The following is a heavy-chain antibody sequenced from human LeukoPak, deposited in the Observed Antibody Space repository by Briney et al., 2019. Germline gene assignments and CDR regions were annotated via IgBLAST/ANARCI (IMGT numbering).Heavy chain of an antibody. CDR3: AKAATVTTLADWFDP. J-gene: IGHJ5*02. Sequence: GGSLRLSCAASGFTVSNNYMSWVRQAPGKGLEWVSTIGGSGGSTYYADSVKGRFTISRDNSKNTLYLQMNSLRAEDTAVYYCAKAATVTTLADWFDPWGQGTLVTVSS. V-gene: IGHV3-23*01. D-gene: IGHD4-17*01. CDR1: GFTVSNNY. CDR2: IGGSGGST.